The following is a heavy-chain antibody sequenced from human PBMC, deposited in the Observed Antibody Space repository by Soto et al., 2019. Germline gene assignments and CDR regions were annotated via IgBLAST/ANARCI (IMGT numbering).Heavy chain of an antibody. CDR2: IHYSGST. CDR1: GGSISSYY. V-gene: IGHV4-59*01. D-gene: IGHD2-2*01. Sequence: QVQLQESGPGLGKPSETLSLTCTASGGSISSYYWSWIRQSPGKGLEWIGYIHYSGSTKSNPSLKSRVTISVDTSRNQVSLKLSSVTAADSAVYFCARARYQLLHPYYYGMDVWGQGTTVTVSS. CDR3: ARARYQLLHPYYYGMDV. J-gene: IGHJ6*02.